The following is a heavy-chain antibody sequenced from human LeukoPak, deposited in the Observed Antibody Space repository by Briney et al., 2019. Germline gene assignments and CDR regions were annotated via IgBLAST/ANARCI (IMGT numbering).Heavy chain of an antibody. CDR2: IRYDGSNK. CDR3: AKSGRRVYSSSWYEGNYFDY. J-gene: IGHJ4*02. Sequence: GGSLRLSCAASGFTFSSYGMHWVRQAPGKGLEWVAFIRYDGSNKYYADSVKGRFTISRDNSKNTLYLQMNSLRAEDTAVYYCAKSGRRVYSSSWYEGNYFDYWGQGTLVTVSS. V-gene: IGHV3-30*02. D-gene: IGHD6-13*01. CDR1: GFTFSSYG.